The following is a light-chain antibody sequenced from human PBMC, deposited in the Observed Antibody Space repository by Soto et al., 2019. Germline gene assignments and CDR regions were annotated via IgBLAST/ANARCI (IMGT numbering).Light chain of an antibody. Sequence: ETVLTQSPARLSLSPGERATLSCRAGQSVSDYLAWYQQKPGQPPRLLFFDASNRVTGVPARFSAGGSGTDFTLIISSLEAEDVAVYYCQQYYSTLLTFGQGTKVEIK. CDR2: DAS. J-gene: IGKJ1*01. V-gene: IGKV3-11*01. CDR3: QQYYSTLLT. CDR1: QSVSDY.